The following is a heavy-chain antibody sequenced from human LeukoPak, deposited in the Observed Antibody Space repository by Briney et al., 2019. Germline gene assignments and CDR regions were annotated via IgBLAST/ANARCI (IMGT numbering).Heavy chain of an antibody. J-gene: IGHJ4*02. CDR2: ISYDGSNK. V-gene: IGHV3-30*18. D-gene: IGHD4-17*01. CDR3: AKNGWETTVTDHLDY. Sequence: PGGSLRLSCAASGFTFSSYGMHWVRQAPGKGLEWVAVISYDGSNKYYADSVKGRFTISRDNSKNTLYLQMNSLRAEDTAVYYCAKNGWETTVTDHLDYWGQGTLVTVSS. CDR1: GFTFSSYG.